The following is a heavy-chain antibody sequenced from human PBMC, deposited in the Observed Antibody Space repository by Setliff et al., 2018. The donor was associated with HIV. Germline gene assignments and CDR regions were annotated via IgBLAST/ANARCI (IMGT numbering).Heavy chain of an antibody. J-gene: IGHJ6*03. CDR1: GHTFTSYP. D-gene: IGHD3-16*01. Sequence: ASVKVSCKASGHTFTSYPMHWVRQAPGQGLEWMGWISGYNGNTDYAQNLQGRVAMTTDTSTSTAYMELRSLRSDDTAVYYCARAYPWGYVDYYYMDVWGKGTTVTVSS. CDR2: ISGYNGNT. V-gene: IGHV1-18*04. CDR3: ARAYPWGYVDYYYMDV.